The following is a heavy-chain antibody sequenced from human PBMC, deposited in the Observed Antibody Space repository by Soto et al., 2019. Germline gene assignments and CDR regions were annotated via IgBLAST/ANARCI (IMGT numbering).Heavy chain of an antibody. CDR3: ARIDFWSGMDV. J-gene: IGHJ6*02. CDR2: INSDGSTT. Sequence: EVQLVESGGGLLQPGGSLRLSCAASGFTFSNYWMNWVRQAPGKGLVWVSRINSDGSTTNYADSVKGRVTISRDNAQNTLHLQMNSLRADDTAVYYCARIDFWSGMDVWGQGTTVTVSS. V-gene: IGHV3-74*01. D-gene: IGHD3-3*01. CDR1: GFTFSNYW.